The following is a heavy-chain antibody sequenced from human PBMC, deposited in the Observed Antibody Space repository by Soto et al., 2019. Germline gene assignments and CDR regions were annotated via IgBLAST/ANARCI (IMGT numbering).Heavy chain of an antibody. V-gene: IGHV3-11*01. CDR3: VRTAREGAVAPHWFDR. D-gene: IGHD2-21*02. Sequence: GSLRLSCAVSGFTFANYYMSWIRQAPGKGLESISYISSRGVTIYYADSVKGRFTISRDNAKNQFSLKLTSVTAAETAVYYCVRTAREGAVAPHWFDRWGQGTQVTVSS. J-gene: IGHJ5*02. CDR1: GFTFANYY. CDR2: ISSRGVTI.